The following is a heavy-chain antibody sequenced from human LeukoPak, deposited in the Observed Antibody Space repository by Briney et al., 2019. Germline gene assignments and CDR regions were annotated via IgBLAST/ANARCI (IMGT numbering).Heavy chain of an antibody. CDR3: ARERGNYSPFFDY. CDR1: SDSFSGYY. V-gene: IGHV4-4*07. D-gene: IGHD1-26*01. J-gene: IGHJ4*02. Sequence: NASETLSLTCNVSSDSFSGYYWSRIRQPAGKGLEWIGRIYTSGSSNYNPSLKSRITMSVDTSKNQFSLQLTSVTAADTAVYYCARERGNYSPFFDYWGQGALVTVSS. CDR2: IYTSGSS.